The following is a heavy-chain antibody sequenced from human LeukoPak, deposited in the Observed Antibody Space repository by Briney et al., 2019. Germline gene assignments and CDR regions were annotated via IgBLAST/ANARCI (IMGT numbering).Heavy chain of an antibody. CDR1: GFTFSSYW. J-gene: IGHJ1*01. D-gene: IGHD6-13*01. V-gene: IGHV3-7*01. Sequence: GGSLRLSCAASGFTFSSYWMSWVRQAPGKGLEWVANIKQDGSEKYYVDSVKGRFTISRDNAKNSLYLQMNSLRAEDTAVYYCASPYRIAAAGVEYFQHWGQGTLVTVSS. CDR3: ASPYRIAAAGVEYFQH. CDR2: IKQDGSEK.